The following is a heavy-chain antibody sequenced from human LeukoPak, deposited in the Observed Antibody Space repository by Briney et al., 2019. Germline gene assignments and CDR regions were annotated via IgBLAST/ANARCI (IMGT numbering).Heavy chain of an antibody. CDR3: AKGQGVIDY. Sequence: QAGGSLRLSCAASGFTFSSYSMNWVRQAPGKGLEWVSAISGSGGSTYYADSVKGRFTISRDNSKNTLYLQMNSLRAEDTAVYYCAKGQGVIDYWGQGTLVTVSS. V-gene: IGHV3-23*01. CDR2: ISGSGGST. J-gene: IGHJ4*02. D-gene: IGHD3-10*01. CDR1: GFTFSSYS.